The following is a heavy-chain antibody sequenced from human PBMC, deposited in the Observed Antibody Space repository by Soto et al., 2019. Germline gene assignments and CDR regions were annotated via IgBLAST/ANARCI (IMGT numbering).Heavy chain of an antibody. V-gene: IGHV1-24*01. J-gene: IGHJ6*02. CDR2: FDPEDGET. CDR3: ATPNAASACIGGYYDGMDV. D-gene: IGHD6-13*01. CDR1: GYTLTELS. Sequence: ASVKVSCKVSGYTLTELSMHWVRQAPGKGLEWMGGFDPEDGETIYAQKFQGRVTMTEDTSTDTAYMELSSLRSEDTAVYYCATPNAASACIGGYYDGMDVWSQRTTVTVSS.